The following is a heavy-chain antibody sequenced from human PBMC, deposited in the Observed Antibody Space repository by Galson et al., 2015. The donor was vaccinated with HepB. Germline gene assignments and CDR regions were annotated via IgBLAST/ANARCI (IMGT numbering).Heavy chain of an antibody. V-gene: IGHV4-59*01. CDR3: ARDADPEVGATYFDY. D-gene: IGHD1-26*01. Sequence: TLSLTCTVSGGSISSYYWSWIRQPPGKGLEWIGYIYYSGSTNYNPSLKSRVTISVDTSKNQFSLKLSSVTAADTAVYYCARDADPEVGATYFDYWGQGTLVTVSS. CDR1: GGSISSYY. CDR2: IYYSGST. J-gene: IGHJ4*02.